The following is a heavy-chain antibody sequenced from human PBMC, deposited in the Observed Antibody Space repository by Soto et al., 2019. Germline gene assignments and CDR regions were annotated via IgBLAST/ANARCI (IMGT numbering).Heavy chain of an antibody. Sequence: EVQLVESGGGLVQPGGSLRLSCAASGFTFSSYSMNWVRQAPGKGLEWVSYISSSSSTIYYADSVKGRFTISRDNAKNSLYLQMNSLRAEDTAVYYCARDASRYDILTGYPYWYFHLWGRGTLVTVSS. V-gene: IGHV3-48*01. J-gene: IGHJ2*01. CDR1: GFTFSSYS. CDR2: ISSSSSTI. CDR3: ARDASRYDILTGYPYWYFHL. D-gene: IGHD3-9*01.